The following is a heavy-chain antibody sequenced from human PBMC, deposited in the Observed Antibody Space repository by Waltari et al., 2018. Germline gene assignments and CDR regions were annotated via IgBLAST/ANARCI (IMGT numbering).Heavy chain of an antibody. V-gene: IGHV3-74*01. J-gene: IGHJ4*02. CDR2: VNFDGVYI. Sequence: EVQLVESGGGLVQPGGSLRLSCAASGFTFGDYWMHWVRQPPGKGLEWVSRVNFDGVYISCTDSVKGRFTISRVNAKNTLFLQLNSLRAEDTAVYYCARKGGRGYPYGPFYYDHWGQGTLVTVSP. CDR1: GFTFGDYW. D-gene: IGHD5-18*01. CDR3: ARKGGRGYPYGPFYYDH.